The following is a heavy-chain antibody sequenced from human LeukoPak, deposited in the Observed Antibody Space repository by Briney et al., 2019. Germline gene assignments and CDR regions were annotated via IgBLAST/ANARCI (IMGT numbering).Heavy chain of an antibody. D-gene: IGHD4-17*01. J-gene: IGHJ4*02. CDR3: AKDRTVTTGRGFDY. CDR1: GFTFSSYA. CDR2: ISYDGSNK. Sequence: GGTLRLSCAASGFTFSSYAMHWVRQAPGKGLEWVAVISYDGSNKYYADSVKGRFTISRDNSKNTLYLQMNSLRAEDTAVYYCAKDRTVTTGRGFDYWGQGTLVTVSS. V-gene: IGHV3-30*04.